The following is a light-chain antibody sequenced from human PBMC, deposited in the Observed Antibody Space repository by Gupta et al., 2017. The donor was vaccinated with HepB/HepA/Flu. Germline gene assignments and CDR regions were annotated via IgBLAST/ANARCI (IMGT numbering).Light chain of an antibody. J-gene: IGKJ1*01. CDR1: ENINVW. CDR2: QSS. CDR3: QEFHSYSRT. V-gene: IGKV1-5*03. Sequence: DIQMTQSPSTLSASVGDRVTITCRASENINVWLAWYQQKPGKAPKLLIYQSSTLETGVPSRFVGSGSGTEFTLTIDILQPDDFATYYCQEFHSYSRTFGQGTKV.